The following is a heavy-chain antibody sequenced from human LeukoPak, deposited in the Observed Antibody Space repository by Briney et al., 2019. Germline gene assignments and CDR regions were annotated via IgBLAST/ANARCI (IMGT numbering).Heavy chain of an antibody. Sequence: PGGSLRLSCAASGFTLSSHALHWVRQAPGKGLEWVAVISSDGSYKYYADSVKGRFTISRDNSKNTLYLQMNSLIPEDTAVYYCARQYISGQWYFDYWGQGTLVTVSS. J-gene: IGHJ4*02. D-gene: IGHD5-18*01. CDR3: ARQYISGQWYFDY. CDR2: ISSDGSYK. CDR1: GFTLSSHA. V-gene: IGHV3-30*04.